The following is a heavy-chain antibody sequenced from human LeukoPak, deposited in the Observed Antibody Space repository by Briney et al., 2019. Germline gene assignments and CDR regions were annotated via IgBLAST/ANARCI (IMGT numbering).Heavy chain of an antibody. J-gene: IGHJ3*02. V-gene: IGHV1-3*01. CDR2: INAGNGNT. D-gene: IGHD2-2*01. Sequence: ASVKVSCKASGYTFTSYGISWVRQAPGQRLEWMGWINAGNGNTKYSQKFQGRVTITRDTSASTAYMELSSLRSEDTAVYYCARWCSSTSCYGGRDDAFDIWGQGTMVTVSS. CDR1: GYTFTSYG. CDR3: ARWCSSTSCYGGRDDAFDI.